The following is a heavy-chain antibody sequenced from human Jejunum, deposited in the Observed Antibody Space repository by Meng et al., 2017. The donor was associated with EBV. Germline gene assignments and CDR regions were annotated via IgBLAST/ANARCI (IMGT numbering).Heavy chain of an antibody. CDR3: ARSPGSWRLDY. Sequence: VQLQYSSSGQGTPLVTLPLTCAVAGGCSSNSVWWHSGSQPPGNGLKWIGEIYHSGLTNYNPSLKSLVTISVDTSKNKFSLNLASVTAADTAVYYCARSPGSWRLDYWGPRTLVTVSS. V-gene: IGHV4-4*03. J-gene: IGHJ4*02. CDR1: GGCSSNSVW. CDR2: IYHSGLT. D-gene: IGHD3-10*01.